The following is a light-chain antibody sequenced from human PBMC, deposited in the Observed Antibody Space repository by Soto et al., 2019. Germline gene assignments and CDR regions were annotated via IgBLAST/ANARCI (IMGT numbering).Light chain of an antibody. Sequence: EIVLTQSPAILSLSPGERATLSCRASQSVGRYLVWYQQKPGQAPSLLIYDASNRATGVPARFSGSGSGTDFTLTISSLEYEDFEVYYCQHRNNWPWTLGQGTRVEIK. V-gene: IGKV3-11*01. CDR3: QHRNNWPWT. J-gene: IGKJ1*01. CDR2: DAS. CDR1: QSVGRY.